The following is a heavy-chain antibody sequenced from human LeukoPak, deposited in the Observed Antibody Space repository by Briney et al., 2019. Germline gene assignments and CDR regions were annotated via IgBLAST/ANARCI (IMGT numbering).Heavy chain of an antibody. CDR1: GLIFSSYG. CDR3: ARAQQWLSPPFDY. CDR2: IRYDGSNK. V-gene: IGHV3-30*02. Sequence: GGSLRLSCAVSGLIFSSYGMHWVRQAPGKGLEWVAFIRYDGSNKYYADSVKGRFTISRDNSKSTLYLQMNSLGAEDTAVYYCARAQQWLSPPFDYWGQGTLVTVSS. J-gene: IGHJ4*02. D-gene: IGHD6-19*01.